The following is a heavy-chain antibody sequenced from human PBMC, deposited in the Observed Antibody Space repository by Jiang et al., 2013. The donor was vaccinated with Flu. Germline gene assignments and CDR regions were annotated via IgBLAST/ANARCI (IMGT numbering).Heavy chain of an antibody. D-gene: IGHD3-3*01. Sequence: KPSQTLSLTCTVSGGSISSGDYYWSWIRQPPGKGLEWIGYIYYSGSTYYNPSLKSRVTISVDTSKNQFSLKLSSVTAADTAVYYCARPYYDFWSGYLHDAFDIWGQGTMVTVSS. J-gene: IGHJ3*02. CDR3: ARPYYDFWSGYLHDAFDI. V-gene: IGHV4-30-4*01. CDR2: IYYSGST. CDR1: GGSISSGDYY.